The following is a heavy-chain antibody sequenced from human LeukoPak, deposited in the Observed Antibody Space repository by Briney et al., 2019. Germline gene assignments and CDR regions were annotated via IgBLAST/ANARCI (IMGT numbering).Heavy chain of an antibody. D-gene: IGHD3-10*01. CDR3: ARRTYYYGSGSYSWFDP. V-gene: IGHV4-39*01. CDR1: GGSISSSSYY. J-gene: IGHJ5*02. Sequence: SETLSLTCTVSGGSISSSSYYWGWIRQPPGKGLEWIGSIYYSGSTYYNASLKSRVTISVDTSKNQFSAKLSSVTAADTAVYYCARRTYYYGSGSYSWFDPWGQGTLVTVSS. CDR2: IYYSGST.